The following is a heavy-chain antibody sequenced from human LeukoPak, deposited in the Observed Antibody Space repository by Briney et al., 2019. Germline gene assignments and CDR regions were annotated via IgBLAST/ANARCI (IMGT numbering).Heavy chain of an antibody. J-gene: IGHJ4*02. CDR3: ARVRWGGLYYFDY. CDR1: GFTFSSYE. CDR2: ISGSGGST. V-gene: IGHV3-23*01. D-gene: IGHD3-16*01. Sequence: GGSLRLSCAASGFTFSSYEMNWVRQAPGKGLEWVSAISGSGGSTYYADSVKGRFTISRDNSKNTLYLQTNSLRAEDTAVYYCARVRWGGLYYFDYWGQGTLVTVSS.